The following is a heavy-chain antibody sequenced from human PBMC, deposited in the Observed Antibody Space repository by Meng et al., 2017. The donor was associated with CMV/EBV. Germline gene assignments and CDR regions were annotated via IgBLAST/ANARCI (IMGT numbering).Heavy chain of an antibody. D-gene: IGHD5-18*01. CDR3: AYTAMVTL. CDR1: GFTFSNAW. Sequence: EVSLVEAGGCVGKPWGSLRLSCAASGFTFSNAWMSWVRQAPGKGLEWVSAISGSGGSTYYADSVKGRFTISRDNSKNTLYLQMNSLRAEDTAVYYCAYTAMVTLWGQGTLVTVSS. V-gene: IGHV3-23*04. J-gene: IGHJ4*02. CDR2: ISGSGGST.